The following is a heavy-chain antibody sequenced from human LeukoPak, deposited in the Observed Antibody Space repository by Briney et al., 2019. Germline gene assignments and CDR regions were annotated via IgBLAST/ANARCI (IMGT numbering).Heavy chain of an antibody. J-gene: IGHJ3*02. D-gene: IGHD3-22*01. CDR1: GFTFSSYE. CDR2: ISSSGSTI. Sequence: GGSLRLSCAASGFTFSSYEMNWVRQAPGKGLEWVSYISSSGSTIYYADSVKGRFTISRDNARNSLYLQMNSLRAEDTAVYYCARDRDSSGYPRDAFDIWGQGTMVTDSS. CDR3: ARDRDSSGYPRDAFDI. V-gene: IGHV3-48*03.